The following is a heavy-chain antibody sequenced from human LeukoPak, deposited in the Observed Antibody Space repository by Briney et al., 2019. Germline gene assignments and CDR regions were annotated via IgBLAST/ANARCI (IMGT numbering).Heavy chain of an antibody. CDR3: ARDRGGADDFWSGYYTGYFDY. J-gene: IGHJ4*02. CDR1: GFTFSSYG. D-gene: IGHD3-3*01. CDR2: ISYDGSNK. V-gene: IGHV3-30*03. Sequence: PGRSLRLSCAASGFTFSSYGMHWVRQAPGKGLEWVAVISYDGSNKYYADSVKGRFTISRDNSKNTLYLQMNSLRAEDTAVYYCARDRGGADDFWSGYYTGYFDYWGQGALVTVSS.